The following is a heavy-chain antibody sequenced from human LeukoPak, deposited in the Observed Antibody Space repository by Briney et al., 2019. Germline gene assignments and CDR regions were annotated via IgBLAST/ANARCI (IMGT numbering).Heavy chain of an antibody. J-gene: IGHJ6*02. CDR2: IYYSGST. Sequence: SETLSLTCTVSGGSISSYYWSWIRQPPGKGLEWIGYIYYSGSTNYNPSLKSRVTISVDTSKNQFSLKLSSVTAADTAVYYCASTSGEELYYYYGMDVWGQGTTVTVSS. CDR3: ASTSGEELYYYYGMDV. CDR1: GGSISSYY. V-gene: IGHV4-59*01. D-gene: IGHD3-10*01.